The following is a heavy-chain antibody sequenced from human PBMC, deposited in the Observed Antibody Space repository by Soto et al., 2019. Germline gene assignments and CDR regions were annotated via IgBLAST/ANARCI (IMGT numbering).Heavy chain of an antibody. V-gene: IGHV3-23*01. J-gene: IGHJ6*03. D-gene: IGHD5-18*01. CDR2: ISGSGGST. CDR1: GFTFSSYA. CDR3: VKVATAMETRLYYYYYMDV. Sequence: EVQLLESGGGLVQPGGSLRLSCAASGFTFSSYAMSWVRQAPGKGLEWVSAISGSGGSTYYADSVKGRFTISRDNSKNTLYLQMNSLRAEDTAVYYCVKVATAMETRLYYYYYMDVWGKGTTVTVSS.